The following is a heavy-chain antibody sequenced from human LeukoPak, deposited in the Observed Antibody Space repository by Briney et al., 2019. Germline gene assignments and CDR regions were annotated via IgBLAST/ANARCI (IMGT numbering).Heavy chain of an antibody. CDR2: IYSSGST. CDR1: GASISSGSNY. J-gene: IGHJ1*01. Sequence: SETLSLTCSVSGASISSGSNYWGWIRQPPGKTLEWIGSIYSSGSTYYNPSLKSRVIIIIDTPKNHFSLTLSSVTAADTAVYYCARMGYYYDSSGYWEYFQHWGQGTLVTVSS. D-gene: IGHD3-22*01. V-gene: IGHV4-39*07. CDR3: ARMGYYYDSSGYWEYFQH.